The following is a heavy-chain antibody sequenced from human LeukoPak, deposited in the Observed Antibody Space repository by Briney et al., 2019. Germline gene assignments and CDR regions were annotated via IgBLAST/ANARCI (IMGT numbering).Heavy chain of an antibody. Sequence: PGGSLRLSCVASGFIVSDNYMSWIRQAPGKEPQWVSTIYPDGRAFYADSVKGRFTISRDNSRNTLYLQMNSLRADDTALYYCARGRMPNGADNWGQGTLVTVSS. CDR2: IYPDGRA. CDR3: ARGRMPNGADN. J-gene: IGHJ4*02. V-gene: IGHV3-53*01. CDR1: GFIVSDNY. D-gene: IGHD2-2*01.